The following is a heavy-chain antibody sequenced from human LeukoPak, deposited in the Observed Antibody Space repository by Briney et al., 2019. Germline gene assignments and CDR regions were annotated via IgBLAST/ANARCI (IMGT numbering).Heavy chain of an antibody. CDR3: TGGQSYCGADCYSD. V-gene: IGHV3-66*01. CDR2: MYTGGGR. CDR1: GLSVSNYY. Sequence: PAESLRLSCAASGLSVSNYYMSWVRQPPGKGLEWVSVMYTGGGRYYGDSVKGRFTISRDNSKNPVFLQMNSLRVEDTALYYCTGGQSYCGADCYSDWGEGALVSV. J-gene: IGHJ4*02. D-gene: IGHD2-21*02.